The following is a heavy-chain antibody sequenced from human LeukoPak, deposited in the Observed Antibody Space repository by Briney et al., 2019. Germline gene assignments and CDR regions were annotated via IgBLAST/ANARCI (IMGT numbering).Heavy chain of an antibody. CDR1: GFTFSSYS. D-gene: IGHD5-24*01. V-gene: IGHV3-21*01. Sequence: GGSLRLSCAASGFTFSSYSMNWVRQAPGKGLEWVSSISSSSSYIYYADSVKGRFTISRDNAKNSLYLQMNSLRAEDTAVYYCASGAGWLQYFDYWGQGTLVTVSS. J-gene: IGHJ4*02. CDR2: ISSSSSYI. CDR3: ASGAGWLQYFDY.